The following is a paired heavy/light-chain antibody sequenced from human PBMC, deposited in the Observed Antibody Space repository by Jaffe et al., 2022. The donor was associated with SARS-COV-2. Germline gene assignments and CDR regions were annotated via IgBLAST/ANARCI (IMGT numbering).Heavy chain of an antibody. CDR2: IQGSGST. CDR1: GGSFNSVEYY. J-gene: IGHJ4*02. V-gene: IGHV4-30-4*01. CDR3: ARNYCGGGSCFPLLNEY. D-gene: IGHD2-15*01. Sequence: QVQLQESGPGLVKPSQTLSLTCTVSGGSFNSVEYYWSWIRQLPGKGLEWIGYIQGSGSTFNNPSLRSRILMSIDTSKSQFSLNLTSVTAADTALYYCARNYCGGGSCFPLLNEYWGRGTLVTVSS.
Light chain of an antibody. J-gene: IGKJ4*01. CDR2: GAS. Sequence: ETVMTQSPATLSVSPGESPTLSCRASRSVSSLLAWYQQKPGQAPRLLMYGASTRATGIPARFSGSGSGTEFTLTISSLQSEDFAVYYCQQYNNWPPTFGGGTKVEIK. CDR1: RSVSSL. V-gene: IGKV3-15*01. CDR3: QQYNNWPPT.